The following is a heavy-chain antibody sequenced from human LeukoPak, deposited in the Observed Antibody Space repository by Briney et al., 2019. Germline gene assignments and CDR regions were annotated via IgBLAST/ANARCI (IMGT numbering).Heavy chain of an antibody. D-gene: IGHD6-19*01. CDR3: AKRESSGKYFDY. CDR1: GFTFGTFW. Sequence: GGSLRLSCAASGFTFGTFWMNWVRQAPGKGLEWVANINQDGSDKYYMDSVKGRFTISRDNSKNTLCLQMNSLRAGDTAVYYCAKRESSGKYFDYWGQGTLVTVSS. V-gene: IGHV3-7*03. J-gene: IGHJ4*02. CDR2: INQDGSDK.